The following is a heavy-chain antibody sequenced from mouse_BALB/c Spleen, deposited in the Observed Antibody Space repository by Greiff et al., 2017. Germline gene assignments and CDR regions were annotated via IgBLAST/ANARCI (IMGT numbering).Heavy chain of an antibody. J-gene: IGHJ4*01. Sequence: LQQPGSELVRPGASVKLSCKASGYTFTSYWMHWVKQRPGQGLEWIGNIYPGSGSTNYDEKFKSKATLTVDTSSSTAYMQLSSLTSEDSAVYYCTSMDYWGQGTSVTVSS. V-gene: IGHV1S22*01. CDR2: IYPGSGST. CDR3: TSMDY. CDR1: GYTFTSYW.